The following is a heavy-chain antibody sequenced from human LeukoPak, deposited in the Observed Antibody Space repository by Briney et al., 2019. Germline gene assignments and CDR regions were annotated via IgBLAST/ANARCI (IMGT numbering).Heavy chain of an antibody. CDR1: GGSISSYC. J-gene: IGHJ4*02. Sequence: ETLSLTCTVSGGSISSYCWNWIRQPAGKGLEWIGRIYNSGTNYNPSLQSRVTMSLDTSKNHFSLKLSSGTAADTAVYYCARRHFGSARRHYWGQGTLVTVSS. CDR2: IYNSGT. V-gene: IGHV4-4*07. D-gene: IGHD3-10*01. CDR3: ARRHFGSARRHY.